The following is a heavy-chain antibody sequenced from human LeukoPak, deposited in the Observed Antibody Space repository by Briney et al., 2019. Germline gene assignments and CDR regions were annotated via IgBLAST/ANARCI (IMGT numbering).Heavy chain of an antibody. V-gene: IGHV4-30-4*08. Sequence: PSETLSLTCTVSGGSISSGTYYWGWIRQPPGKGLEWIGYIYYSGSTYYNPSLKSRVTISVDTSKNQFSLKLSSVTAADTAVYYCARDSSGSYPLLFDYWGQGTLVTVSS. CDR1: GGSISSGTYY. CDR2: IYYSGST. CDR3: ARDSSGSYPLLFDY. D-gene: IGHD1-26*01. J-gene: IGHJ4*02.